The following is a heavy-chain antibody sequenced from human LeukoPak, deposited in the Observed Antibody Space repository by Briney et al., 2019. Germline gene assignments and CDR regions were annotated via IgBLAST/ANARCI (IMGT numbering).Heavy chain of an antibody. Sequence: GGSLRLSCTASGFTFGDYAMNWVRQAPGEGLEWVGFIRSKGGTTEYAASVKGRFTISRDDSKSIAYLQMNSLKTEDTAMYYCTRGLAGSWGQGTLVTVSS. CDR1: GFTFGDYA. CDR2: IRSKGGTT. J-gene: IGHJ5*02. CDR3: TRGLAGS. V-gene: IGHV3-49*04. D-gene: IGHD3-10*01.